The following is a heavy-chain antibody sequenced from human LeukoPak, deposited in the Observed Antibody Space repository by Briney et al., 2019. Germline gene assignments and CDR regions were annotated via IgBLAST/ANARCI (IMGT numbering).Heavy chain of an antibody. V-gene: IGHV3-7*03. CDR2: IKQDGSER. CDR1: GVTFSSHW. CDR3: AKDLNIAVAGPDAFDI. Sequence: GGSLRLSCVVSGVTFSSHWMSWVRQAPGKGLEWVANIKQDGSERYYVDSVKGRFTISRDNAKNSVFLQMNSLRAEDTAVYYCAKDLNIAVAGPDAFDIWGQGTMVTVSS. D-gene: IGHD6-19*01. J-gene: IGHJ3*02.